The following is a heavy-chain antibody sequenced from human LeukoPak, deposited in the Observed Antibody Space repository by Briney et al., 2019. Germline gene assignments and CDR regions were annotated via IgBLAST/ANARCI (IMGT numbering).Heavy chain of an antibody. J-gene: IGHJ4*02. Sequence: SQTLSLTCAVYGGSFSVYYWSCIRQPPARGLEWIGEINHSGSTNYNTSLKSLVTISVDTSQNQFSLRLSSVTAADTAVYYCASAYCSSISCAPDYWGQGTLVTVSS. CDR3: ASAYCSSISCAPDY. CDR2: INHSGST. D-gene: IGHD2-2*01. V-gene: IGHV4-34*01. CDR1: GGSFSVYY.